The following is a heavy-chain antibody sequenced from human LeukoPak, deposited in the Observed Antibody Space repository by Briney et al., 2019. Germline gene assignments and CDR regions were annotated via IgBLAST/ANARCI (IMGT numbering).Heavy chain of an antibody. V-gene: IGHV1-18*01. D-gene: IGHD1-26*01. CDR1: GGTFSSYA. CDR2: ISAYNGNT. Sequence: ASVKVSCKASGGTFSSYAISWVRQAPGQGLEWMGWISAYNGNTNYAQKLQGRVTMTTDTSTSTAYMELRSLRSDDTAVYYCARDSSWELGLGESWLDPWGQGTLVTVSS. CDR3: ARDSSWELGLGESWLDP. J-gene: IGHJ5*02.